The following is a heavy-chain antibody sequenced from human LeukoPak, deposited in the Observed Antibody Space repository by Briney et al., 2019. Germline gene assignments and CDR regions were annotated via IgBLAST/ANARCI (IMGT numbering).Heavy chain of an antibody. Sequence: SETLSLTCAVYGGSFSGYYWSWIRQPPGKGLEWIGEINHSGSTNYNPSLKSRVTISVDTSKNQFSLKLSSVTAADTAVYYCARGRVLYYGDSSTFDYWGQGTLVTVSS. J-gene: IGHJ4*02. D-gene: IGHD4-17*01. CDR1: GGSFSGYY. CDR3: ARGRVLYYGDSSTFDY. CDR2: INHSGST. V-gene: IGHV4-34*01.